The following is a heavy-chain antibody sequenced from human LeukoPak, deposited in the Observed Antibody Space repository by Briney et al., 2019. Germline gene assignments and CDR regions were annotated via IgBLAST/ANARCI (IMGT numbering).Heavy chain of an antibody. V-gene: IGHV1-2*02. CDR2: INPNSGGT. CDR1: GYTFTGYY. J-gene: IGHJ4*02. D-gene: IGHD4-17*01. CDR3: ARLRSSRTVSSTVTTRRPFGDY. Sequence: ASVKVSCKASGYTFTGYYMHWVRQAPGQGLEWMGWINPNSGGTNYAQKFQGRVTMTRDTSISTAYMELSRLRSDDTAVYYCARLRSSRTVSSTVTTRRPFGDYWGQGTLVTVSS.